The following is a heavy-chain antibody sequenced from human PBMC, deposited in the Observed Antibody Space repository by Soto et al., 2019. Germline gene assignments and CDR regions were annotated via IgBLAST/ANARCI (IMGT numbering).Heavy chain of an antibody. Sequence: QAQLVQSGAEVKKPGSSVKVSCRASGGTFSSYAVSWVRQAPGQGLEWMGVIIPLLNTPKYVEKFQGRVTITADASATTAYLELSSLTSEDTAVYYCARESSSPNYYYYGMDVWGQGTTVTVSS. D-gene: IGHD6-6*01. J-gene: IGHJ6*02. CDR1: GGTFSSYA. CDR3: ARESSSPNYYYYGMDV. V-gene: IGHV1-69*01. CDR2: IIPLLNTP.